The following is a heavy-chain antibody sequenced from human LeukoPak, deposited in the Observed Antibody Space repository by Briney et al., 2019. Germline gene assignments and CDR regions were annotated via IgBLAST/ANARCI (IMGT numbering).Heavy chain of an antibody. J-gene: IGHJ4*02. Sequence: SETLSLTCSVSGGSISSGGYYWSWIRQHPGKGLEWIGYIYYSGSTYYNPSLKSRVTISVDTSKNQFSLKLSSVTAADTAVYYCAGGWAGYCSGGSCYKVEVSPDYWGQGTLVTVSS. V-gene: IGHV4-31*03. D-gene: IGHD2-15*01. CDR2: IYYSGST. CDR1: GGSISSGGYY. CDR3: AGGWAGYCSGGSCYKVEVSPDY.